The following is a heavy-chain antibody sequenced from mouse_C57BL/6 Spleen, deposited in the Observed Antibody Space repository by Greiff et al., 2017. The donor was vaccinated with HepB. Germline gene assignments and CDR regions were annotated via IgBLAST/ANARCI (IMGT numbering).Heavy chain of an antibody. CDR2: IYPSDSET. J-gene: IGHJ4*01. CDR1: GYTFTSYW. V-gene: IGHV1-61*01. D-gene: IGHD2-2*01. CDR3: ARYYGYDEGAYAMDY. Sequence: QVQLQQPGAELVRPGSSVKLSCKASGYTFTSYWMDWVKQRPGQGLEWIGNIYPSDSETHYNQKFKDKATLTVDKSSSTAYMQLSSLTSEDSAVYYCARYYGYDEGAYAMDYWGQGTSVTVSS.